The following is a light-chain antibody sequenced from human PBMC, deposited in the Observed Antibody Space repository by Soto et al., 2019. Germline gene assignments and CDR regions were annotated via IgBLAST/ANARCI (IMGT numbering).Light chain of an antibody. V-gene: IGLV2-14*01. CDR1: SSDVGANNF. CDR3: NSYTNTGARV. J-gene: IGLJ1*01. CDR2: EVS. Sequence: QSVLTQPASESGSPGQSITISCTGTSSDVGANNFVSWYQQHPGKAPKLMICEVSNWPSGVSNRFSGSKSGNTASLTISGLQAEDEADYYCNSYTNTGARVFGTGTKVTVL.